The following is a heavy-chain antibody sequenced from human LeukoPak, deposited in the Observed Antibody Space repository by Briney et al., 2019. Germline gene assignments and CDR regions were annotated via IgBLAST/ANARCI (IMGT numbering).Heavy chain of an antibody. V-gene: IGHV1-69*13. Sequence: ASVKVSCKASGGTFSSYAISWVRQAPGQGLEWMGGIIPIFGTANYTQKFQGRVTITADESTSTAYMELSSLRSEDTAVYYCARVSPHLPYAAFDIWGQGTMVTVSS. CDR2: IIPIFGTA. J-gene: IGHJ3*02. CDR1: GGTFSSYA. D-gene: IGHD3-16*01. CDR3: ARVSPHLPYAAFDI.